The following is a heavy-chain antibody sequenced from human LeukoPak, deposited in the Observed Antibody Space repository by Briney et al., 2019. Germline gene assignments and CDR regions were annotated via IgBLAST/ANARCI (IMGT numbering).Heavy chain of an antibody. D-gene: IGHD2-21*01. CDR1: GLTFSSHW. V-gene: IGHV3-74*01. CDR3: ARDRGGDDAFDL. Sequence: PGGSLRLSCAASGLTFSSHWMHWVRQAPGEGLEWLSRIVSDGSHTFYADSVKGRFTISRDNAKNTLSLQMNSLRVDDTAVYYCARDRGGDDAFDLWGHGTMVTVSS. J-gene: IGHJ3*01. CDR2: IVSDGSHT.